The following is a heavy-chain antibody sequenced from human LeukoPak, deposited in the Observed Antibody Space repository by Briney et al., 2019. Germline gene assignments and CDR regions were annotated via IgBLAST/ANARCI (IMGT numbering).Heavy chain of an antibody. CDR3: TRMNGSGSFFGLNWFDT. V-gene: IGHV1-2*02. J-gene: IGHJ5*02. Sequence: ASVKVFCKASGYTFTGYYIHWVRQAPGQGLEWMGWLNPYSGGAGHAQNFQGRVTMIGDTSIATATLELSNLTTDDTAVYYCTRMNGSGSFFGLNWFDTWGQGTLVTVSS. D-gene: IGHD3-10*01. CDR2: LNPYSGGA. CDR1: GYTFTGYY.